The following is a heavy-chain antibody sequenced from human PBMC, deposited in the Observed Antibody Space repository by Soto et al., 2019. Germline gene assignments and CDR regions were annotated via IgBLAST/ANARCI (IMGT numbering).Heavy chain of an antibody. CDR3: TTARGTYGAEYFQH. D-gene: IGHD4-17*01. J-gene: IGHJ1*01. Sequence: GGSLILSCSSSGFTFTNAWMSLVGQAPGKGLEWVGRIKSKTDGGTTDYAAPVKGRFTISRDDSKNTLYLQMNSLKTEDTAVYYCTTARGTYGAEYFQHWGQGTLVTVSS. V-gene: IGHV3-15*01. CDR2: IKSKTDGGTT. CDR1: GFTFTNAW.